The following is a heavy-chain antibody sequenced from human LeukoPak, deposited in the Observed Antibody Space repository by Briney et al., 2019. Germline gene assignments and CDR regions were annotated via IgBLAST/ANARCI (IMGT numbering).Heavy chain of an antibody. CDR2: INPNSGGT. CDR3: ARDLEVRGVLYYFDY. CDR1: GYSFTGYY. J-gene: IGHJ4*02. D-gene: IGHD3-10*01. V-gene: IGHV1-2*02. Sequence: ASVKLSCKPSGYSFTGYYMHWVRQAPGQGLEWMGWINPNSGGTNYAQKFQDRVTMTRDTSISTAYMELSRLRSDDTAVYYCARDLEVRGVLYYFDYWGQGTLVTVSS.